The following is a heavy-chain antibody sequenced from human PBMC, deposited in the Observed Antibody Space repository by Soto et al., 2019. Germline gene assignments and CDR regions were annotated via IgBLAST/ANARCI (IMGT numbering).Heavy chain of an antibody. Sequence: SGPTLVKPTQTLTLTCTLSWVSLSTSGVGVGWIRPPPGKALEWLALIYWDDDKRYSPSLKIRLTITKDTSKNQVVLTMTNMDPVDTATYYCAHSDSSSSGLDYWGQGTLVTVSS. V-gene: IGHV2-5*02. D-gene: IGHD6-6*01. CDR3: AHSDSSSSGLDY. CDR1: WVSLSTSGVG. J-gene: IGHJ4*02. CDR2: IYWDDDK.